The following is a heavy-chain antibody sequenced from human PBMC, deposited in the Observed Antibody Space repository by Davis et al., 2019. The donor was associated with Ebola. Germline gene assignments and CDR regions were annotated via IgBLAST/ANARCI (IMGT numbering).Heavy chain of an antibody. D-gene: IGHD2-15*01. J-gene: IGHJ6*02. CDR1: GYTFTTYD. V-gene: IGHV1-8*01. Sequence: ASVKVSCKASGYTFTTYDINWVRQATGQGLEWMGWMNPNSGNTGYAQKFQGRVTITADESTSTAYMELSSLISEDTAVYYCASLGTHCSGGSCYDYYYYAMDVWGQGTTVTVSS. CDR3: ASLGTHCSGGSCYDYYYYAMDV. CDR2: MNPNSGNT.